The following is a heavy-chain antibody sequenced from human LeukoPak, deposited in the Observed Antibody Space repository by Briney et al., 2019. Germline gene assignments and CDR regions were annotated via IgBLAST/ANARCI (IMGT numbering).Heavy chain of an antibody. J-gene: IGHJ1*01. Sequence: GGSPRLSCAASGCTFSSYSMNWVRQAPGKGLEWVSSISSSSSYIYYADSVKGRFTISRDNAKNSLYLQMNSLRAEDTAVYYCARDRVLGFQHWGQGTLVTVSS. CDR1: GCTFSSYS. D-gene: IGHD6-6*01. CDR3: ARDRVLGFQH. CDR2: ISSSSSYI. V-gene: IGHV3-21*01.